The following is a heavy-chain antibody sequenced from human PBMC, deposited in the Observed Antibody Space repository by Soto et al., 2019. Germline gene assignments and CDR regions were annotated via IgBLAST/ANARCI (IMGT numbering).Heavy chain of an antibody. J-gene: IGHJ4*02. D-gene: IGHD3-3*02. CDR1: GFTFSSSS. Sequence: PGGSLRLSCAASGFTFSSSSMHWVRQAPGKGLEWVASISSSNKYIYYADSVKGRFTISRDNGKNSLYLQMDSLRGEDTAVYYCARDPRKTSVFAGVMRTPYLDSWGQGNPVTVSS. CDR2: ISSSNKYI. CDR3: ARDPRKTSVFAGVMRTPYLDS. V-gene: IGHV3-21*01.